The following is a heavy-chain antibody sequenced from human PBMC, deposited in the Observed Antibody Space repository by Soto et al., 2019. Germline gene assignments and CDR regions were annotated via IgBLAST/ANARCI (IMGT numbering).Heavy chain of an antibody. CDR1: GFAVSSNY. D-gene: IGHD5-18*01. CDR3: ARGYSYGDFDY. J-gene: IGHJ4*02. Sequence: EVQLVESGGGLVQPRGSLRLSCAASGFAVSSNYMSWVRQAPGKGLEWVSVIYSGGSTYYADSVKGRFTISRHNSKNTLYLQMNSLRAEDTAVYYCARGYSYGDFDYWGQGTLVTVSS. V-gene: IGHV3-53*04. CDR2: IYSGGST.